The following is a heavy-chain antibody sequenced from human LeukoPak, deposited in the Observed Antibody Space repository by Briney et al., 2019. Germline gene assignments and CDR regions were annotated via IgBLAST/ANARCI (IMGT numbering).Heavy chain of an antibody. CDR3: ARAYCSSSSCYPPNY. CDR2: ISSSGSTI. Sequence: GGSLRLSCAASGFTFSNYYMSWIRQAPGKGLEWVSYISSSGSTIYYADSVKGRFTISRDNAKNSLYLQMNSLRAEDTAVYYCARAYCSSSSCYPPNYWGQGTLVTVSS. D-gene: IGHD2-2*01. V-gene: IGHV3-11*04. J-gene: IGHJ4*02. CDR1: GFTFSNYY.